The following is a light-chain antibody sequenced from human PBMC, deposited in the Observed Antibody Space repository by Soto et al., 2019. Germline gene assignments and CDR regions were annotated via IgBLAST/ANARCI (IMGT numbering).Light chain of an antibody. Sequence: VLSQSAAAVSLSQGERATLSCRASQSVSSYLAWYQQKPGQAPRLLIYDASNRATGIPARFSGIGSGTDCTLTVSSLEDEDCIGYCGPHRGNRPITFGGVTNV. V-gene: IGKV3-11*01. CDR2: DAS. CDR3: PHRGNRPIT. CDR1: QSVSSY. J-gene: IGKJ4*01.